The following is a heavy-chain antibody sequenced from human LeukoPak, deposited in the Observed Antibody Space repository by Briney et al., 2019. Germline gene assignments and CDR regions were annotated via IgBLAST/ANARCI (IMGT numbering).Heavy chain of an antibody. CDR2: IYYTGST. CDR3: ARPSIPSAAASALDI. V-gene: IGHV4-61*05. CDR1: GSSISSSSYY. J-gene: IGHJ3*02. Sequence: PSETLSLTCTVSGSSISSSSYYWGWIRQPPGKGLEWIGYIYYTGSTNYNPSLKSRATMSVDTSKNQVSLKMTSVTVADTAVYYCARPSIPSAAASALDIWGQGTMVTVSS. D-gene: IGHD2-2*01.